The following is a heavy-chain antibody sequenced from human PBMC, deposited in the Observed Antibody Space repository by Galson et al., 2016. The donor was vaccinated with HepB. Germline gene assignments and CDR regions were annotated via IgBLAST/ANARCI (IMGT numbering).Heavy chain of an antibody. CDR1: GFTFSDFG. CDR2: IWYDGSNK. Sequence: SLRLSCAASGFTFSDFGMHWVRQAPGKGLEWVALIWYDGSNKHYADSVKGRFPISRDNSKNTLYLQMNSRTAEDTAVYYCARFGGSLGMDVWGQGTTVTVSS. CDR3: ARFGGSLGMDV. J-gene: IGHJ6*02. V-gene: IGHV3-33*01. D-gene: IGHD2-15*01.